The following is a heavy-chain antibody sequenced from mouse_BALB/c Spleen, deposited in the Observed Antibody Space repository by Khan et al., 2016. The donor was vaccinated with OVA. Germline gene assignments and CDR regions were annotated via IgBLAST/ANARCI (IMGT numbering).Heavy chain of an antibody. CDR2: IDPFNGGT. CDR3: ARGGLGLRAYAMDY. D-gene: IGHD3-1*01. J-gene: IGHJ4*01. Sequence: VQLKESGPELMKPGTSIKISCTASGYSFTNYYIHWVKQSHGKSLEWIGYIDPFNGGTGYNQRFKGKATLTLDKSSSTAYMHLSSLTSEDSAVYYCARGGLGLRAYAMDYWGQGTSVTVSS. V-gene: IGHV1S135*01. CDR1: GYSFTNYY.